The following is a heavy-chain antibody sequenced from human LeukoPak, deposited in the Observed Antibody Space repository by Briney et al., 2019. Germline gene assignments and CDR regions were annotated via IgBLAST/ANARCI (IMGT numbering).Heavy chain of an antibody. CDR1: GGTFSSYA. CDR2: IIPIFGTA. CDR3: ARSEYYYDSSGYVNDAFDI. V-gene: IGHV1-69*05. J-gene: IGHJ3*02. D-gene: IGHD3-22*01. Sequence: SVKVSCKASGGTFSSYAISWVRQAPGQGLEWMGGIIPIFGTANYAQKFQGRVTITTDESTSTAYMELSSLRSEDTAVYYCARSEYYYDSSGYVNDAFDIWGQGTMDTVSS.